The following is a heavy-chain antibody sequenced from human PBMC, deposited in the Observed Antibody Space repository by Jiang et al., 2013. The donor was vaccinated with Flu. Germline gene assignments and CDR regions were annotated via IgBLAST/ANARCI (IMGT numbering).Heavy chain of an antibody. D-gene: IGHD6-25*01. CDR1: SSYA. J-gene: IGHJ6*03. CDR3: AREQGQRAQGHYYYYYMDV. V-gene: IGHV1-69*01. CDR2: IIPIFGTA. Sequence: SSYAISWVRQAPGQGLEWMGGIIPIFGTANYAQKFQGRVTITADESTSTAYMELSSLRSEDTAVYYCAREQGQRAQGHYYYYYMDVWGKGTTVTVSS.